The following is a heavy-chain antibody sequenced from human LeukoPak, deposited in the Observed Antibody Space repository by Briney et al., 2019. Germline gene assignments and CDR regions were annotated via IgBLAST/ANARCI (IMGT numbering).Heavy chain of an antibody. CDR2: IKQDGSEK. J-gene: IGHJ4*02. V-gene: IGHV3-7*01. CDR1: GFSFSNYW. D-gene: IGHD3-16*01. Sequence: PGGSLRLSCAASGFSFSNYWMSWVRQAPGKGLEWVANIKQDGSEKYYVDSVKGRFTISRDNAKNSLYLQMDSLRAEGTAVYYCARIGPRDYVWGIFDYWGQGTLVTVSS. CDR3: ARIGPRDYVWGIFDY.